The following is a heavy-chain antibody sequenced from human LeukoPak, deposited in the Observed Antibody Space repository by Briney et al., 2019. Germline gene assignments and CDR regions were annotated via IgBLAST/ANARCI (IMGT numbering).Heavy chain of an antibody. V-gene: IGHV4-59*01. CDR3: ARDQGIDYGSGSYPYGMDV. J-gene: IGHJ6*02. CDR1: GGSISSYY. D-gene: IGHD3-10*01. CDR2: IYYSGST. Sequence: SETLSLTCTVSGGSISSYYWSWIRQPPGKGLEWVGYIYYSGSTNYNPSLKSRVTISVDTSKNQLSLKLSSVTAADTAVYYCARDQGIDYGSGSYPYGMDVWGQGTTVTVS.